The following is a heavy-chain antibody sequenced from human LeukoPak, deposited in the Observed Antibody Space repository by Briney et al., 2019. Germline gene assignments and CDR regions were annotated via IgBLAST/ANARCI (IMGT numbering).Heavy chain of an antibody. CDR1: GFTFSSYA. J-gene: IGHJ6*02. V-gene: IGHV3-30-3*01. Sequence: PGGSLRLSCAASGFTFSSYAMHWVRQAPGKGLEWVAVISYDGSNKYYADSVKGRFTISRDNSKNTLYLQMNSLRAEDTAVYYCAKDHRIAVAGGYYYYYGMDVWGQGTTVTVSS. CDR3: AKDHRIAVAGGYYYYYGMDV. D-gene: IGHD6-19*01. CDR2: ISYDGSNK.